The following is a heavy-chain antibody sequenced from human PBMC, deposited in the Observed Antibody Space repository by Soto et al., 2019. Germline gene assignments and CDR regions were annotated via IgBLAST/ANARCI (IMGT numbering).Heavy chain of an antibody. CDR2: IYYSGST. CDR1: GGSISSSSYY. J-gene: IGHJ4*02. CDR3: ARGTIMITFGGVIASYYFDY. D-gene: IGHD3-16*02. Sequence: SETLSLTCTVSGGSISSSSYYWGWIRQPPGKGLEWIGSIYYSGSTYYNPSLKSRVTISVDTSKNQFSLKLSSVTAADTAVYYCARGTIMITFGGVIASYYFDYWGQGTLVTVS. V-gene: IGHV4-39*01.